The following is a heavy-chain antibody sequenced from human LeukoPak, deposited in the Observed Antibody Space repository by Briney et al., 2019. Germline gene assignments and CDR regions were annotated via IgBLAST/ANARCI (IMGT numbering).Heavy chain of an antibody. J-gene: IGHJ4*02. D-gene: IGHD2-8*02. CDR2: ISSTGTYI. CDR1: GFMFGSYA. Sequence: GGSLRLSCAASGFMFGSYAMNWVRQAPGKGLEWVSSISSTGTYIYYGDSVKGRFTISRDDAKNSLYLQMNSLRAEDTAVYHCARDLSDRTGGSPWGQGTLVTVSS. V-gene: IGHV3-21*01. CDR3: ARDLSDRTGGSP.